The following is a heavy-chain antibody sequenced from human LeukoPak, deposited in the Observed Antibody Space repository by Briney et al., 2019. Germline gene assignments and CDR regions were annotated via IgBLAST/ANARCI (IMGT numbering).Heavy chain of an antibody. J-gene: IGHJ4*02. D-gene: IGHD2-15*01. CDR2: IRHSDVNT. CDR3: VHRPEYGSGDFPFEH. V-gene: IGHV3-23*01. CDR1: GFSFSTDG. Sequence: GGSLRLSCAASGFSFSTDGTNWLMSWVRQSPGKGLEWVLTIRHSDVNTYYTGSVKGRFTISRDNSKNTVFLQMNSLRAEDTAVYYCVHRPEYGSGDFPFEHWGQGALVTVAA.